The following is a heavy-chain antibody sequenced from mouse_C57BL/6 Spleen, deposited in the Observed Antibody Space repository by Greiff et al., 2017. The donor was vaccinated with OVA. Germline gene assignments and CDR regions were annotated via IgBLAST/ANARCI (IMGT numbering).Heavy chain of an antibody. CDR2: INPNNGGT. J-gene: IGHJ1*03. Sequence: VQLQQSGPELVKPGASVKISCKASGYTFTDYYMNWVKQSHGKSLEWIGDINPNNGGTSYNQKFKGKATLTVDKSSSTAYMELRSLTAEDSAVYYCARSGVARYFDVWGTGTTVTVSS. CDR1: GYTFTDYY. D-gene: IGHD1-1*01. CDR3: ARSGVARYFDV. V-gene: IGHV1-26*01.